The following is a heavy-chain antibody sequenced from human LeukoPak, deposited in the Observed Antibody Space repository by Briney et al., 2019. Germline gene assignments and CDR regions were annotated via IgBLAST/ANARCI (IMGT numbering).Heavy chain of an antibody. V-gene: IGHV1-46*01. D-gene: IGHD2-2*01. CDR3: TREPLRIVVVPAAEGDAFDI. J-gene: IGHJ3*02. CDR1: GGTFSSYA. Sequence: GSVKVSCKASGGTFSSYAISWVRQAPGQGLEWMGIINPSGGSTSYAQKFQGRVTMTRDTSTSTVYMELSSPRSEDTAVYYCTREPLRIVVVPAAEGDAFDIWGQGTMVTVSS. CDR2: INPSGGST.